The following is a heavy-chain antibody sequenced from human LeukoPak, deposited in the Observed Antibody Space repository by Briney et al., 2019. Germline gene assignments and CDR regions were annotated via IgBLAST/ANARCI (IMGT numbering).Heavy chain of an antibody. V-gene: IGHV3-11*04. J-gene: IGHJ6*04. CDR2: ISSSGSI. D-gene: IGHD3-10*02. Sequence: PGGSLRLSSAASGFTFSDNYMSWIRQAPGKGLEWVSYISSSGSIYYADSVKGRFTISRDNAKNSLYLQMNSLRAEDTAVYYCAELGITMIGGVWGKGTTVTISS. CDR3: AELGITMIGGV. CDR1: GFTFSDNY.